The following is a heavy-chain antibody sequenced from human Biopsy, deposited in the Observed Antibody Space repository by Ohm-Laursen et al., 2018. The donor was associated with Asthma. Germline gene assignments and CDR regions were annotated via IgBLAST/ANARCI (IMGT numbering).Heavy chain of an antibody. J-gene: IGHJ4*02. D-gene: IGHD3-22*01. CDR3: ARSDDTDSYPVLVLDY. CDR2: ILTEFHIT. V-gene: IGHV1-69*17. CDR1: GRSFSNFA. Sequence: SSEKASCKASGRSFSNFAFSCARQPPGHGLEWQGLILTEFHITSYPEKFQGRVPITAEKSTSTTYMELSRRRSEDTAVYYCARSDDTDSYPVLVLDYWGQGTLVTVSS.